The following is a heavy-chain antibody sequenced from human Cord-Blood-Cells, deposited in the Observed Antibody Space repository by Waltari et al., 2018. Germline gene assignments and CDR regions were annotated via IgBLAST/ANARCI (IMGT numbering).Heavy chain of an antibody. V-gene: IGHV1-46*01. Sequence: QVQLVQSGAEVKKPGASVKVSCKASGYTFTSYYMHWVRQAPGQGLEWMGIINPSGGSTSYAQTFQGRVTMTRDTSTSTVYMELSSLRSEDTAVYYCAREGVSIGWLRRSGSYYFDYWGQGTLVTVAS. J-gene: IGHJ4*02. CDR1: GYTFTSYY. CDR2: INPSGGST. D-gene: IGHD1-26*01. CDR3: AREGVSIGWLRRSGSYYFDY.